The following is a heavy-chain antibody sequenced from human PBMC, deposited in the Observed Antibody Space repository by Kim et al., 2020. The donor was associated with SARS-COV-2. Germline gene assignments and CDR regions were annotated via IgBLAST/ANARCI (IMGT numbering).Heavy chain of an antibody. V-gene: IGHV1-69*01. J-gene: IGHJ6*02. CDR3: ARDDYGDSYYYGMDV. D-gene: IGHD4-17*01. Sequence: PKFQGRVTITADESTSTAYMELSSLRSEDTAVYYCARDDYGDSYYYGMDVWGQGTTVTVSS.